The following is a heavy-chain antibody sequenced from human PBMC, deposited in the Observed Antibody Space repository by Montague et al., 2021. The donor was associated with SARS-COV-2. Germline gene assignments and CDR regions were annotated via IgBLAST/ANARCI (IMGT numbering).Heavy chain of an antibody. J-gene: IGHJ6*02. Sequence: NDYAVYVRGRVTINQDTSKNQFSLQLNSVTPEDTAIYYCTSGRERNYNGIDAWGQGTTVTVSS. D-gene: IGHD1-1*01. CDR2: N. V-gene: IGHV6-1*01. CDR3: TSGRERNYNGIDA.